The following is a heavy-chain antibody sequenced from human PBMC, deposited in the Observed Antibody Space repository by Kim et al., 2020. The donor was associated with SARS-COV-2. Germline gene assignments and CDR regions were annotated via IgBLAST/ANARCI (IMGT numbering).Heavy chain of an antibody. CDR2: FDPEDGET. Sequence: ASVKVSCKVSGYTLTELSMHWVRQAPGKGLEWMGGFDPEDGETIYAQKFQGRVTMTEDTSTDTAYMELSSLRSEDTAVYYCATWYSSHYLDAFDIWGQGTMVTVSS. CDR3: ATWYSSHYLDAFDI. D-gene: IGHD6-13*01. V-gene: IGHV1-24*01. J-gene: IGHJ3*02. CDR1: GYTLTELS.